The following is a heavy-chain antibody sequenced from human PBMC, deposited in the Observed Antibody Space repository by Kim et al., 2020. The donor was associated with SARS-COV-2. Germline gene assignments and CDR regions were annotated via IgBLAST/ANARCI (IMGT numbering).Heavy chain of an antibody. Sequence: SVKVSCKVSGDSFSRYSINWVRLAPGRGVEWMGGINLIYGKATYAQNFQGRVTIFADESTPTVYMDLTSLTSDDTAMYFCAGRGSRAGGPFDVWGQGT. CDR2: INLIYGKA. D-gene: IGHD1-26*01. CDR1: GDSFSRYS. J-gene: IGHJ4*02. CDR3: AGRGSRAGGPFDV. V-gene: IGHV1-69*13.